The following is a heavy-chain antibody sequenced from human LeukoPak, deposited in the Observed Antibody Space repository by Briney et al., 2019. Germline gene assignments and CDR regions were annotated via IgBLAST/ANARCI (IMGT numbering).Heavy chain of an antibody. CDR3: ARSQVQYYYDSSGYYYFDY. CDR2: IYPGDSDT. Sequence: GESLKISCKGSGYSFTSYWIGWVRQIPGKGLEWMGIIYPGDSDTRYSPSFQGQVTISADKSISTAYLQWSSLKASDTAMYYCARSQVQYYYDSSGYYYFDYWGQGTLVTVSS. V-gene: IGHV5-51*01. CDR1: GYSFTSYW. J-gene: IGHJ4*02. D-gene: IGHD3-22*01.